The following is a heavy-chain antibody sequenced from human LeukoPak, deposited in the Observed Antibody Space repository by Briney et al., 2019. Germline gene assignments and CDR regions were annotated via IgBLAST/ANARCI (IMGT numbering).Heavy chain of an antibody. V-gene: IGHV6-1*01. Sequence: SQTLSLTCAISGDSVSSNSAAWNWLRQSPSRGLEWLGRTYYRSKWYNDYAVSVKSRITINPDTSKNQFPLQLNSVTPEDTAVYYCARDEPNSSGGFDYWGQGTLVTVSS. D-gene: IGHD6-19*01. J-gene: IGHJ4*02. CDR3: ARDEPNSSGGFDY. CDR1: GDSVSSNSAA. CDR2: TYYRSKWYN.